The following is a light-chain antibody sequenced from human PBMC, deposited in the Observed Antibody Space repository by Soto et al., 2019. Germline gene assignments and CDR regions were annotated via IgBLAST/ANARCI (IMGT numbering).Light chain of an antibody. CDR1: QSVSSSY. CDR3: QQYGSSPWT. Sequence: EIVLTQSPGTLSLSPGERATLSCRASQSVSSSYLAWYQQKPGQAPRPLIYGASSRAIGIPDRFSGSGSGTDFTLTISRLEPEDFAVYYCQQYGSSPWTFFQGTKVEIK. J-gene: IGKJ1*01. V-gene: IGKV3-20*01. CDR2: GAS.